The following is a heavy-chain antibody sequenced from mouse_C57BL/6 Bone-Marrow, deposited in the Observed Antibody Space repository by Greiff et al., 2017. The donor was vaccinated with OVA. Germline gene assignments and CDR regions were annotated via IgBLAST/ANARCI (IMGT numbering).Heavy chain of an antibody. CDR3: ARPLVDY. Sequence: EVKLVESGGGLVKPGGSLKLSCAASGFTFSSYAMSWVRQTPEKRLEWVATISAGGSYTYYPDNVKGRFTISRDNAKNNLYLQMSHLKSEDTAMYYCARPLVDYWGQGTTLTVSS. V-gene: IGHV5-4*03. CDR1: GFTFSSYA. CDR2: ISAGGSYT. J-gene: IGHJ2*01.